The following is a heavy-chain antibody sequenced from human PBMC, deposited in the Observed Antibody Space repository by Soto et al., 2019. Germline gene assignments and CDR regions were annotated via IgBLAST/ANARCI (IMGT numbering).Heavy chain of an antibody. J-gene: IGHJ4*02. Sequence: EVQLLESGGGSVQPGGSLRLSCAASGFTFSNYAMSWVRQAPGKGLEWVSGIGGSGGDTYYADSVKGRFTISRDNSKNTLYLQMNSLRAEDTAIYYCASRRFYDSRGYYYYYFDDWGQGTLVTVSS. CDR3: ASRRFYDSRGYYYYYFDD. CDR1: GFTFSNYA. CDR2: IGGSGGDT. V-gene: IGHV3-23*01. D-gene: IGHD3-22*01.